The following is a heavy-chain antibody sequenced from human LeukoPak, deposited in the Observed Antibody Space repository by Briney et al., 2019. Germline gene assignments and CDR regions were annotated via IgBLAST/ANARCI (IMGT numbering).Heavy chain of an antibody. D-gene: IGHD4-17*01. Sequence: SETLSHTCTVSGGSISSYYWSWIRQPPGKGLEWIGYIYYSGSTNYNPSLKSRVTISVDTSKNQFSLKLSSVTAADTAVYYCARHEGDGDHFDYWGQGTVVTVSS. CDR2: IYYSGST. J-gene: IGHJ4*02. CDR1: GGSISSYY. V-gene: IGHV4-59*08. CDR3: ARHEGDGDHFDY.